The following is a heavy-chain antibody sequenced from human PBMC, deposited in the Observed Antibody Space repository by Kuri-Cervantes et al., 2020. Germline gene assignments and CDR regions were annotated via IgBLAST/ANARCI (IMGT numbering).Heavy chain of an antibody. D-gene: IGHD3-10*01. V-gene: IGHV1-8*02. CDR2: MNPDSGNT. Sequence: ASVKVSCKASGYTFTSYYMHWVRQATGQGLEWMGWMNPDSGNTGYAQKFQGRVTMTRDTSISTAYMEMSSLRSDDTAVYYCVRGVRSGQPLGDYWGQGTLVTVSS. CDR3: VRGVRSGQPLGDY. J-gene: IGHJ4*02. CDR1: GYTFTSYY.